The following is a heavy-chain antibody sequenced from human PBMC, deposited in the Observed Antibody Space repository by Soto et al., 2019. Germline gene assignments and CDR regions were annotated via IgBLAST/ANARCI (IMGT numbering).Heavy chain of an antibody. CDR2: IGGSGSKT. V-gene: IGHV3-23*01. Sequence: EVQLLESGGGLAQPGGSLRLSCAASGFTFSDYYMTWGRQSPEKGLELVSAIGGSGSKTYYADSVTGRFTISRDNSKNTLYLEMSSLRAEDSALYYCTTDPHGNGEYHFDHWCQGTPVTVSS. CDR1: GFTFSDYY. J-gene: IGHJ4*02. CDR3: TTDPHGNGEYHFDH. D-gene: IGHD3-10*01.